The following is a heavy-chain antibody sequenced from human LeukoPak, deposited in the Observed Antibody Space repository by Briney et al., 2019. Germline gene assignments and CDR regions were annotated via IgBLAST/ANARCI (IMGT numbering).Heavy chain of an antibody. CDR2: FAPSDSYT. D-gene: IGHD6-13*01. Sequence: GESLRISCKGYGYSFTSHWISWVRQMPGKGLEWLGGFAPSDSYTNYSPSFQGHVTISADKSINTAYLQWSSLKASDTAMYYCARHLRAYSSSWYFDYWGQGTLVTVSS. V-gene: IGHV5-10-1*01. CDR3: ARHLRAYSSSWYFDY. J-gene: IGHJ4*02. CDR1: GYSFTSHW.